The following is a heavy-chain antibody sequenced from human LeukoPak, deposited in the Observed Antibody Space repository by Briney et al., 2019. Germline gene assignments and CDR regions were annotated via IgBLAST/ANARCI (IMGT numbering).Heavy chain of an antibody. J-gene: IGHJ5*01. CDR1: GYTFTSYD. V-gene: IGHV1-8*01. Sequence: ASVKVSCKASGYTFTSYDINWVRQATGQGLEWMGWMNPNSGNTGYAQKFQGRVTMTRNTSISTAYMELSSLRSEDTAVYYCARGGYDFWSGYYGNGFDSWGQGTLVTVSS. CDR2: MNPNSGNT. CDR3: ARGGYDFWSGYYGNGFDS. D-gene: IGHD3-3*01.